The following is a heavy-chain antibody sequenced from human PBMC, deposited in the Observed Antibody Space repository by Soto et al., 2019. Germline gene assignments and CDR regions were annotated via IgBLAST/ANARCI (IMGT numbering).Heavy chain of an antibody. CDR2: ISGSSGST. J-gene: IGHJ4*02. CDR1: GFTFSSYA. V-gene: IGHV3-23*01. D-gene: IGHD6-19*01. Sequence: GGSLRLSCAASGFTFSSYAMSWVRQAPGKGLEWVSAISGSSGSTYYADSVKGRFTISRDNSKNTLYLQMNSLRAEDTAVYYCAKDTIRAVAGLFDYWGQGTLVTVSS. CDR3: AKDTIRAVAGLFDY.